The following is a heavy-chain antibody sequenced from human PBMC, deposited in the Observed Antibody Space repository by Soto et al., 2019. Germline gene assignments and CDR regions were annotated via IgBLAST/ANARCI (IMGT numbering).Heavy chain of an antibody. Sequence: SETLSLTCPVSGCSVSSSNYYWAWIRQPPGKGLEWIGYIYYSGSTYYNPSLKSRVTISVDTSKNQFSLKLSSVTAADTAVYYCARDRSKYYYDSSGYYYYGMDVWGQGTTVTVSS. CDR3: ARDRSKYYYDSSGYYYYGMDV. CDR1: GCSVSSSNYY. D-gene: IGHD3-22*01. J-gene: IGHJ6*02. V-gene: IGHV4-30-4*08. CDR2: IYYSGST.